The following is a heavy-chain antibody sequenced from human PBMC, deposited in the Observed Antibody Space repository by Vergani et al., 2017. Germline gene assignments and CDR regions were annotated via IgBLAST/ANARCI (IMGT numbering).Heavy chain of an antibody. D-gene: IGHD4-17*01. CDR1: GFTFDDYA. V-gene: IGHV3-9*01. CDR3: AKDLSYGDYDGMDV. J-gene: IGHJ6*02. CDR2: ISWNSGST. Sequence: EVQLVESGGGLVQPGRSLRLSCAASGFTFDDYAMHWVRHAPGKGLEWVSGISWNSGSTGYADSVKGRFTISRDNAKNSLYLQMNSLRAEDTALYYCAKDLSYGDYDGMDVWGQGTTVTVSS.